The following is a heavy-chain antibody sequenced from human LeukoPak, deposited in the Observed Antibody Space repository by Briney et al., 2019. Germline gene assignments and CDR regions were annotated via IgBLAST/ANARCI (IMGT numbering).Heavy chain of an antibody. D-gene: IGHD2-21*02. CDR1: GGSISSSTYY. V-gene: IGHV4-39*07. CDR3: ARETYCAADCYSGFDF. J-gene: IGHJ4*02. Sequence: SETLSLTCTVSGGSISSSTYYGGWIRQSPGKGLEWIGSIFYSGNTYYNPSLKSRVTISIDTSKNQFSLKLSSVTAADTAVYYCARETYCAADCYSGFDFWGQGTLVTVSS. CDR2: IFYSGNT.